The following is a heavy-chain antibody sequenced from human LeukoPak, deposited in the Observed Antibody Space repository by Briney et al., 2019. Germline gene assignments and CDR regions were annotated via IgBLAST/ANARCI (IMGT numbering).Heavy chain of an antibody. CDR1: GYTFTSYD. CDR3: ARMVGATTSRRHFDY. Sequence: ASVKVSCKASGYTFTSYDINWVRQAHGPGLELKGLMNPNSGNTGYAQKFQGRVTMPRNTSISTAYMELSSLRSEDTAVYYCARMVGATTSRRHFDYWGQGALVTVSS. J-gene: IGHJ4*02. D-gene: IGHD1-26*01. CDR2: MNPNSGNT. V-gene: IGHV1-8*01.